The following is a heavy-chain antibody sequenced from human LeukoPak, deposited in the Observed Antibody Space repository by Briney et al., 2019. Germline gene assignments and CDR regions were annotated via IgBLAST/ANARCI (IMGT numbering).Heavy chain of an antibody. CDR1: GFTFSNSW. J-gene: IGHJ6*04. Sequence: PGGSLRLSCAASGFTFSNSWMHWVRQAPGKGLVWVSRINSDGSRTSYADSVKGRFTISRDNAKNTLYLQMNSLRAEDTAVYYCAELGITMIGGVWGKGTTVTISS. CDR3: AELGITMIGGV. CDR2: INSDGSRT. V-gene: IGHV3-74*01. D-gene: IGHD3-10*02.